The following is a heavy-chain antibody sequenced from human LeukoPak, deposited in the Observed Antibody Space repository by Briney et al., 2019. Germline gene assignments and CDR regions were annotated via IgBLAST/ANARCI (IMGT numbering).Heavy chain of an antibody. Sequence: ASVKVSCKASGYTFTGYYMHWVRQAPGQGLEWMGWINPNSGGTNYAQKFQGRVTMTRDTSISTAYMELSRLRSDDTAVYYCARVGIAAAGQHDYWGQGTLVTVSS. D-gene: IGHD6-13*01. V-gene: IGHV1-2*02. CDR2: INPNSGGT. CDR3: ARVGIAAAGQHDY. CDR1: GYTFTGYY. J-gene: IGHJ4*02.